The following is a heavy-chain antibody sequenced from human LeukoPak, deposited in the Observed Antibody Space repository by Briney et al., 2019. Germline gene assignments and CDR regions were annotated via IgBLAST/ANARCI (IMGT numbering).Heavy chain of an antibody. CDR3: ARGLEGENCSGGSCYSVYYYYYMDV. CDR2: IGSSDNII. CDR1: GFTFSDYY. D-gene: IGHD2-15*01. J-gene: IGHJ6*03. V-gene: IGHV3-11*01. Sequence: GGSLRLSCAASGFTFSDYYMSWIRQAPGKGLEWISYIGSSDNIIYYADSVRGRFTISRDNAENSLYLQMNSLRVEDTAVYYCARGLEGENCSGGSCYSVYYYYYMDVWGKGTTVTVSS.